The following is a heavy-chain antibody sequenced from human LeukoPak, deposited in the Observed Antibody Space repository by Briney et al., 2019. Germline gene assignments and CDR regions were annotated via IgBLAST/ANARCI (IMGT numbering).Heavy chain of an antibody. V-gene: IGHV3-30*02. Sequence: PGRSLRLSCAASAFTFSTYGMHWVRQAPGKGLEWVAFIRYDGSNKYYADSVKGRFTISRDNSKNTLYLQMNSLRAEDTAVYYCAKGHCSSTSCYGTGFDYWGRGTLVTVSS. CDR1: AFTFSTYG. CDR2: IRYDGSNK. CDR3: AKGHCSSTSCYGTGFDY. J-gene: IGHJ4*02. D-gene: IGHD2-2*01.